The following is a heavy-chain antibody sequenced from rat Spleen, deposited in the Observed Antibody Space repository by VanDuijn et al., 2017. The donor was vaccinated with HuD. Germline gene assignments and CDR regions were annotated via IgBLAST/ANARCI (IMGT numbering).Heavy chain of an antibody. CDR3: ARPTEGIAWFVY. Sequence: EVQLQESGPGLVKPSQSLSLTCSVTGYSITSNYWGWIRKFPGNKMEWIGHISYSGSTSYNPSLKSRISITRDTSKNQFFLQLHSVTAEDSATYYCARPTEGIAWFVYWGQGTLVTVSS. CDR2: ISYSGST. V-gene: IGHV3-1*01. D-gene: IGHD1-11*01. CDR1: GYSITSNY. J-gene: IGHJ3*01.